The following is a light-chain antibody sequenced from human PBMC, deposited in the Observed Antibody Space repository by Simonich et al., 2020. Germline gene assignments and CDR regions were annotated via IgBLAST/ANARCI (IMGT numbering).Light chain of an antibody. CDR3: QSYDSSNHEV. J-gene: IGLJ3*02. Sequence: NFMLTQPHSVSESPGKTVTISCTRTSGSISRNYVQWYQQRPGSSPTTVIYEDNQRPSGVPDRFSGSIDSSSNSASLTISGLKTEDEADYYCQSYDSSNHEVFGGGTKLTVL. CDR2: EDN. CDR1: SGSISRNY. V-gene: IGLV6-57*01.